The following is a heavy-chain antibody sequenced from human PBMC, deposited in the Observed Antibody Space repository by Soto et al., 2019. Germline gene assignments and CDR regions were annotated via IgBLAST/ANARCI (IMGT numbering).Heavy chain of an antibody. V-gene: IGHV4-31*03. CDR3: ARVSSSSVWFDP. CDR2: IYYSGST. Sequence: SETLSLTCTVSGGSISSGGYYWSWIRQHPGKGLEWIGYIYYSGSTYNNPSLKSRVTISVDTSKNQITLKLSSVTAADTAVYYCARVSSSSVWFDPWGQGTLVTVSS. J-gene: IGHJ5*02. CDR1: GGSISSGGYY. D-gene: IGHD6-6*01.